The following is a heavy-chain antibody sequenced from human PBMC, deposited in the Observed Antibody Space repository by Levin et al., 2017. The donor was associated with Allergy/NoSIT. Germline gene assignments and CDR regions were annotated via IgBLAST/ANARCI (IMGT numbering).Heavy chain of an antibody. D-gene: IGHD5-18*01. CDR3: ARVAGYSYGYYFDY. CDR1: GGSISSGGYS. V-gene: IGHV4-30-2*01. J-gene: IGHJ4*02. Sequence: SETLSLTCAVSGGSISSGGYSWSWIRQPPGKGLEWIGNIYLSGSTNDNPSLKSRVTMSVDRSKNQFSLKLSYVTAADTAVYYCARVAGYSYGYYFDYWGPGALVTVSS. CDR2: IYLSGST.